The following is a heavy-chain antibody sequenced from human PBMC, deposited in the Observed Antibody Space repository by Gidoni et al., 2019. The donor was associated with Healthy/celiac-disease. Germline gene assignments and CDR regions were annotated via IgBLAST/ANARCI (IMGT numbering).Heavy chain of an antibody. J-gene: IGHJ6*03. CDR2: INHSGST. D-gene: IGHD2-2*01. Sequence: QVQLQQWGAGLLKPSETLSLTCAVYGGSFSGYYWSWIRQPPGKGLEWIGEINHSGSTNYNPSLKSRVTISVDTSKDQFSLKLSSVTAADTAVYYCARGVRGVPAFSRSHYYYYYYMDVWGKGTTVTVSS. CDR1: GGSFSGYY. CDR3: ARGVRGVPAFSRSHYYYYYYMDV. V-gene: IGHV4-34*01.